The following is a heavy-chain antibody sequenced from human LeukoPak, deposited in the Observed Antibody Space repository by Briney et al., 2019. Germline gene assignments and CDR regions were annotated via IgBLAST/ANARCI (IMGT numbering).Heavy chain of an antibody. J-gene: IGHJ4*02. V-gene: IGHV3-23*01. CDR3: AKASRQAAVASPLDY. D-gene: IGHD6-19*01. CDR2: IGGIGDRT. Sequence: GGSLRLSCAASGFTFNPYAMSWARQAPGKGLEWVAGIGGIGDRTYYADSVKGRFTISRDNSKDTLFLQMTSLKADDTAVYYCAKASRQAAVASPLDYWGQGSLVTVSS. CDR1: GFTFNPYA.